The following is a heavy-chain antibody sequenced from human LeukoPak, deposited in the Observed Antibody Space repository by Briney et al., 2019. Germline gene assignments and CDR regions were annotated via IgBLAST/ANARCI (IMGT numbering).Heavy chain of an antibody. V-gene: IGHV3-30*04. J-gene: IGHJ4*02. CDR3: GRDSGRSATYFNY. CDR2: ISYDAGKT. Sequence: GGSLRLSCAASGFTFSNFAMHWVRQAPGKGLEWVAGISYDAGKTYYADSVRGRFTISRDTSKNTLYLQMNGLRAEDTAVYYCGRDSGRSATYFNYWGQGTLVTVSS. CDR1: GFTFSNFA. D-gene: IGHD3-10*01.